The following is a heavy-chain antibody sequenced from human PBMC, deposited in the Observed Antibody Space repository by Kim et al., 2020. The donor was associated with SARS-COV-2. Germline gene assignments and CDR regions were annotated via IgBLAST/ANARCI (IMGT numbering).Heavy chain of an antibody. J-gene: IGHJ5*02. Sequence: SETLSLTCAVSGGSISGSSWAWVRQPPGKGLEWIGNFYRAGNTKYNPFLKSRVSISVDTSRNQLSLQLTSVTAADTAIYFCAREHLVYSGAFKRRPEKRHFDPWGRGILVTVSS. CDR2: FYRAGNT. V-gene: IGHV4-59*01. CDR1: GGSISGSS. D-gene: IGHD5-12*01. CDR3: AREHLVYSGAFKRRPEKRHFDP.